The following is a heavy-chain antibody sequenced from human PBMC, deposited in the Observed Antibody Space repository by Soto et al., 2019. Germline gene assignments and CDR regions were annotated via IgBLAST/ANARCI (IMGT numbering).Heavy chain of an antibody. CDR3: ARESPQRAYCSGGSCYSPRARGWFDP. D-gene: IGHD2-15*01. J-gene: IGHJ5*02. Sequence: LSLTCTVSGGSISSGGYYWSWLRQHPGKGLEWIGYIYYSGSTYYNPSLKSRVTISVDTSKNQFSLKLSSVTAADTAVYYCARESPQRAYCSGGSCYSPRARGWFDPWGQGTLVTVSS. CDR2: IYYSGST. V-gene: IGHV4-31*03. CDR1: GGSISSGGYY.